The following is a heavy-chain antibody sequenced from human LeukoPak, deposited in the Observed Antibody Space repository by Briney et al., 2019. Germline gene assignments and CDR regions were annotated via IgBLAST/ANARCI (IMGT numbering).Heavy chain of an antibody. CDR3: AKDRIPDGRYSIDY. J-gene: IGHJ4*02. V-gene: IGHV3-23*01. CDR1: GFTFSTYA. Sequence: GGSLRLSCTASGFTFSTYAMNWVRQAPGKGLEWVAVIVGNGGGIHYADSVEGRFTISRDNYKNTVYLQLNSLRAEDAAVYYCAKDRIPDGRYSIDYWGQGTLVTVSS. CDR2: IVGNGGGI. D-gene: IGHD3-16*02.